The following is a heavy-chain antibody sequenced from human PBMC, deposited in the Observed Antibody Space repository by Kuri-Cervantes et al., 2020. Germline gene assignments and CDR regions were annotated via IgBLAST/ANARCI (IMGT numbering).Heavy chain of an antibody. CDR3: AREHSHDDYYMDV. V-gene: IGHV3-30*02. D-gene: IGHD1/OR15-1a*01. CDR1: GFTSSNHG. J-gene: IGHJ6*03. Sequence: GGSLRLSCAASGFTSSNHGIHWVRQTPGKGLEWVTFIRYDGSNKYYADSVEGRFTISRDNSKNMVYLQLNSLRTEDSAVYYCAREHSHDDYYMDVWGKGATVTVSS. CDR2: IRYDGSNK.